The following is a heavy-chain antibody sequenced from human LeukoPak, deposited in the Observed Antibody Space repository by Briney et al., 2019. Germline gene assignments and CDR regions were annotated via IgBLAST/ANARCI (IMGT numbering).Heavy chain of an antibody. J-gene: IGHJ4*02. CDR2: INWNGGST. CDR1: GFTFDDYG. D-gene: IGHD1-26*01. V-gene: IGHV3-20*04. CDR3: ARAATSGSYRSHFDF. Sequence: GGFLRLSCAASGFTFDDYGMNWVRQAPGKGLEWVSGINWNGGSTAYADSVKGRFTISRDNAKNSLYLQMNSLRAEDTALYYCARAATSGSYRSHFDFWGQGTLVTVSS.